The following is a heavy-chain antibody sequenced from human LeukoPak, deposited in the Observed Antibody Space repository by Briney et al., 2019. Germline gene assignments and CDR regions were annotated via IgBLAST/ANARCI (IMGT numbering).Heavy chain of an antibody. CDR3: ATEWYYCLHA. CDR1: GFTFSDTW. V-gene: IGHV3-15*01. Sequence: GGSLRLSCAGSGFTFSDTWMTWVRQAPGQGLEWVGRIKSKRAGGTTDYAAPGKGRFTISRDDSQNTLYLQMNSLQTEDTAVYYCATEWYYCLHAWGQGTMVTVSS. J-gene: IGHJ3*01. CDR2: IKSKRAGGTT. D-gene: IGHD3-16*01.